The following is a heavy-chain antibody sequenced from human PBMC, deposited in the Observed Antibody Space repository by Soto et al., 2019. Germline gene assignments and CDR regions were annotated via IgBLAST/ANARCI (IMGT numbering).Heavy chain of an antibody. CDR2: ISYSGST. CDR1: GGSISTYY. V-gene: IGHV4-59*12. J-gene: IGHJ5*02. D-gene: IGHD5-12*01. CDR3: GRVSPWLRSSWFDP. Sequence: SETLSLTCTVSGGSISTYYWSWIRQPPGKGLEWIGYISYSGSTNYNPSLKSRVTILVDVSKNQFSLQLSAVSAADTAVYYCGRVSPWLRSSWFDPWGKGTLVTVHS.